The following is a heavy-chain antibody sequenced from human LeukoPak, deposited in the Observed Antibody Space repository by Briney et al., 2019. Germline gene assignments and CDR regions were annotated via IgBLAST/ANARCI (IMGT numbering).Heavy chain of an antibody. J-gene: IGHJ4*02. CDR2: IIPIFGTA. CDR3: ARDPPDRGSFYYFDY. V-gene: IGHV1-69*01. Sequence: ASVKVSCKASGGTFSSYAISWVRQAPGQGLEWMGGIIPIFGTANYAQKFQGRVTITADESTSTAYMELSSLRSEDTAVYYCARDPPDRGSFYYFDYWGQGTLVTVSS. CDR1: GGTFSSYA. D-gene: IGHD3-10*01.